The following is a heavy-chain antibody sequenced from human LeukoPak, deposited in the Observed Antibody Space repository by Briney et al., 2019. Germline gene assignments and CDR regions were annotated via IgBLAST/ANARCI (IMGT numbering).Heavy chain of an antibody. CDR3: AKAVVIVPTATPFDY. Sequence: GGSLRLSCAASGFTFSSYEMNWVRQAPGKGFEWVSYISSSGSTIYYADSVKGRFTISRDNSKNTLYMQMNSLRAEDTAVYYCAKAVVIVPTATPFDYWGQGTLVTVSS. J-gene: IGHJ4*02. D-gene: IGHD2-2*01. CDR1: GFTFSSYE. V-gene: IGHV3-48*03. CDR2: ISSSGSTI.